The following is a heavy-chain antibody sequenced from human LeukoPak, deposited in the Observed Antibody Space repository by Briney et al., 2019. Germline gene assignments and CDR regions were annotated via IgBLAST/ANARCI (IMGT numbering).Heavy chain of an antibody. Sequence: ASVKVSCKASGYTFTGYYMHWVRQAPGQGLEWMGRINPNRGGTNYAQKFQGRVTMTRDTSSSTAYMELSRLRSDDTAVYCCARARSLGRFDPWGQGTLVTVSS. J-gene: IGHJ5*02. V-gene: IGHV1-2*06. CDR1: GYTFTGYY. CDR2: INPNRGGT. CDR3: ARARSLGRFDP.